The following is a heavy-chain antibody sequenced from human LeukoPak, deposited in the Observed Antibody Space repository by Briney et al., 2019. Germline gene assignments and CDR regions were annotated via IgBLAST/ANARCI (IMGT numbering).Heavy chain of an antibody. CDR3: ARRNAVAGPAGRSDY. CDR2: IYYSGNT. CDR1: VGSISRYY. D-gene: IGHD2-2*01. J-gene: IGHJ4*02. Sequence: SKTLTLLRTLSVGSISRYYWGWIGQPPGKGLEWIGYIYYSGNTNYNPSLKSRVTISVDTSKNQFSLKLSSVTAADTAVYYCARRNAVAGPAGRSDYWGQGTLVTVSS. V-gene: IGHV4-59*08.